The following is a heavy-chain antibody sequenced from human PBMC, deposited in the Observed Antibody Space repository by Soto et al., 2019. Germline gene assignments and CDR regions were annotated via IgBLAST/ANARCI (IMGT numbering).Heavy chain of an antibody. V-gene: IGHV3-30*18. CDR3: AKAYYYDSSGYYDNYYAMDV. CDR1: GFTLSGFA. CDR2: ISNDGTNQ. Sequence: QMQLVESGGGVVQPVRSLRLSCDASGFTLSGFAMHWVRQAPGQGLEWVAVISNDGTNQYYSESVKGRFTISRDNSKNTLYLKMNNLRAEDTAVYYCAKAYYYDSSGYYDNYYAMDVWGQGTTVTVSS. D-gene: IGHD3-22*01. J-gene: IGHJ6*02.